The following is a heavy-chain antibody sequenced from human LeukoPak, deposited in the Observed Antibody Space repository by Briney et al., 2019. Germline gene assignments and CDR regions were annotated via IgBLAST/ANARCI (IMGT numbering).Heavy chain of an antibody. D-gene: IGHD3-22*01. CDR2: IYYSGST. CDR1: GGSISSYY. Sequence: SETLSLTCTVSGGSISSYYWSWIRQPPGKGLEWIGYIYYSGSTYYNPSLKSRVTISVDTSKNQFSLKLSSVTAADTAVYYCARGYYDSSGYDGMDVWGQGTTVTVSS. V-gene: IGHV4-59*01. J-gene: IGHJ6*02. CDR3: ARGYYDSSGYDGMDV.